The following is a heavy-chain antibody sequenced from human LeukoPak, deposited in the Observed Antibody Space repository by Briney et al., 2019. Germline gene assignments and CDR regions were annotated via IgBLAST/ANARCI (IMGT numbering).Heavy chain of an antibody. CDR3: AHWQQLVSPTFEYNWFDP. CDR1: GFSLSTSGVG. Sequence: SGPTLVKPTQTLTLTCTFSGFSLSTSGVGVGWIRQPPGKALEWLALIYWNDDKRYSPSLKSRLTITKDTSKNQVVLTMTNMDPVDTATYYCAHWQQLVSPTFEYNWFDPWGQGTLVTVSS. V-gene: IGHV2-5*01. J-gene: IGHJ5*02. D-gene: IGHD6-13*01. CDR2: IYWNDDK.